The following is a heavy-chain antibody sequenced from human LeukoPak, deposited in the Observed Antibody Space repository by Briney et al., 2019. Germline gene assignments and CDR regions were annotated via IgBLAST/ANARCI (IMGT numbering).Heavy chain of an antibody. J-gene: IGHJ4*02. CDR1: GFTVSSNY. V-gene: IGHV3-11*06. CDR3: ARGPGGAYVTYYFDS. D-gene: IGHD3-16*01. CDR2: ISSSSAHI. Sequence: GSLRLSCAASGFTVSSNYMSWVRQAPGKGLEWVSFISSSSAHINYADSVKGRFTISRDNPRNSLYLQMNSLRADDTAVYYCARGPGGAYVTYYFDSWGLGTLVTVSS.